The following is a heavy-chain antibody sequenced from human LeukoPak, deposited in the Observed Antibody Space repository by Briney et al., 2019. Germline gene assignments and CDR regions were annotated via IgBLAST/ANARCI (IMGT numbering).Heavy chain of an antibody. CDR3: ARQVGVSYDSSGYHFDY. CDR1: GGSISSGDYY. CDR2: IYYSGST. Sequence: PSETLSLTCTVSGGSISSGDYYWSWIRQPPGKGLEWIGYIYYSGSTYYNPSLKSRVTISVDTSKNQFSLKLSSVTAADTAVYYCARQVGVSYDSSGYHFDYWGQGTLVTVSS. V-gene: IGHV4-30-4*01. J-gene: IGHJ4*02. D-gene: IGHD3-22*01.